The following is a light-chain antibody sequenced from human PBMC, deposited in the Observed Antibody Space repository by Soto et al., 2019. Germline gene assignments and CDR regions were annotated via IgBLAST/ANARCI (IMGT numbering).Light chain of an antibody. Sequence: EIVLTQSPATLSLSPGERATLSCRASQSVSSYLAWYQQKPGQAPRLLIYDASNRATGIPARFSGSGSGTDFTLTISSLEPEDLAVYYCQQRSNWPPLPFGGGTKVEIK. V-gene: IGKV3-11*01. CDR3: QQRSNWPPLP. CDR2: DAS. J-gene: IGKJ4*01. CDR1: QSVSSY.